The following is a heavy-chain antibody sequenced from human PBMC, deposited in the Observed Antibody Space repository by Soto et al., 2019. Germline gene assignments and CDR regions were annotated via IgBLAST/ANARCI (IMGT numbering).Heavy chain of an antibody. D-gene: IGHD6-6*01. CDR2: IYSGGST. V-gene: IGHV3-66*01. J-gene: IGHJ6*02. CDR1: GFTVSSNY. Sequence: GGSLRLSCAASGFTVSSNYMSWVRKAPGKGLEWVSVIYSGGSTYYSYSVKGRFTISRDNSKNTLYLQMNSLRAEDTAVYYGARFRVEQLGPDYYYYGMDVWGQGTTVTVSS. CDR3: ARFRVEQLGPDYYYYGMDV.